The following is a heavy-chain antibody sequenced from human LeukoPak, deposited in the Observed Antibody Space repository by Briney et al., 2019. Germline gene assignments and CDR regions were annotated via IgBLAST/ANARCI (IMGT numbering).Heavy chain of an antibody. Sequence: AASVKVSCKASGGTFSSYAISWVRQAPGQGLEWMGGIIPIFGTANYAQKFQGRVTITADESTSTAYMELSSLRSEDTAVYYCARDYGGVRPAQYPAYYYYYGMDVWGQGTTVTVSS. CDR1: GGTFSSYA. D-gene: IGHD2-2*01. CDR2: IIPIFGTA. J-gene: IGHJ6*02. CDR3: ARDYGGVRPAQYPAYYYYYGMDV. V-gene: IGHV1-69*13.